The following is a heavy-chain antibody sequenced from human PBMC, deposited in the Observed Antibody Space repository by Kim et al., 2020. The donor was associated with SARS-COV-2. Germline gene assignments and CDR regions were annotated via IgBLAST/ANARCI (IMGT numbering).Heavy chain of an antibody. V-gene: IGHV3-15*01. J-gene: IGHJ6*02. CDR2: IKSKTDGGTT. Sequence: GGSLRLSCAASGFTFSNAWMSWVRQAPGKGLEWVGRIKSKTDGGTTDYAAPVKGRFTISRDDSKNTLYLQMNSLKTEDTAVYYCTTDNMVVVPAAIRWGDYYYYGMDVWGQGTTVTVSS. CDR3: TTDNMVVVPAAIRWGDYYYYGMDV. D-gene: IGHD2-2*02. CDR1: GFTFSNAW.